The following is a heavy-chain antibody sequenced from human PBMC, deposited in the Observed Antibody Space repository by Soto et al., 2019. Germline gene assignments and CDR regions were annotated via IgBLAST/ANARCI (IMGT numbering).Heavy chain of an antibody. CDR1: GGSVSSGSYY. CDR2: IYYSGST. D-gene: IGHD3-3*01. CDR3: ARTIYDFWSGYYHTFDY. V-gene: IGHV4-61*01. J-gene: IGHJ4*02. Sequence: SETLSLTCTVSGGSVSSGSYYWSWIRQPPGKGLEWIGYIYYSGSTNYNPSLKSRVTISVDTSKNQFSLKLSSVTAADTAVYYCARTIYDFWSGYYHTFDYWGQGTLVTVSS.